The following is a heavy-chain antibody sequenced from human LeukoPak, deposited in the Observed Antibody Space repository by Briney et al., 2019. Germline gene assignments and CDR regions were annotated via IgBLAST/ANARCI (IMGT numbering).Heavy chain of an antibody. D-gene: IGHD2-15*01. CDR2: IWYDGSNK. CDR3: ARDLVVAATYYYYYYGMDV. V-gene: IGHV3-33*01. J-gene: IGHJ6*02. Sequence: PGRSLRLSCAASGFTFSSYGMHWVRQAPGKGLEWVPVIWYDGSNKYYADSVKGRFTISRDNSKNTLYLQMNSLRAEDTAVYYCARDLVVAATYYYYYYGMDVWGQGTTVTVSS. CDR1: GFTFSSYG.